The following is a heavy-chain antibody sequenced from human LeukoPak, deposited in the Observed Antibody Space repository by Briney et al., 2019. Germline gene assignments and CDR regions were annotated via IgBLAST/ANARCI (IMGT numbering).Heavy chain of an antibody. CDR1: GFTFGDYA. CDR3: TREAGIVGTYYYYGMDV. Sequence: GGSLRLSCTASGFTFGDYAMSWVRQAPGKGLEWVGFIRSKAYGGTTEYAASVKGRFTISRDDSKSIAYLQMNSLKTEDTAVYYCTREAGIVGTYYYYGMDVWGQGTTDTVSS. CDR2: IRSKAYGGTT. J-gene: IGHJ6*02. D-gene: IGHD1-26*01. V-gene: IGHV3-49*04.